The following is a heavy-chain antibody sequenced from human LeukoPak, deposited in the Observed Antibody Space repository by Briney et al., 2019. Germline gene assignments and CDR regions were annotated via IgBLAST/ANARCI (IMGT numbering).Heavy chain of an antibody. D-gene: IGHD3-3*01. Sequence: SETLSLTCAVSGDSISDNCWSWIRQTPGKGLEWIGYVSYGGFSNFNPSLASRVTMSVDTSKNHFSPKMTSVTAADTAMYFCARGYTISGLAPPLEGFNDALDIWGQGTLVTVSA. CDR3: ARGYTISGLAPPLEGFNDALDI. CDR2: VSYGGFS. CDR1: GDSISDNC. J-gene: IGHJ3*02. V-gene: IGHV4-59*12.